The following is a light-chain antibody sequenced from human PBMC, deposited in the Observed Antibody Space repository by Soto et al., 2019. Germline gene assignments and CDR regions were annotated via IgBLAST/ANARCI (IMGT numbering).Light chain of an antibody. V-gene: IGKV3-20*01. CDR1: QSLANSF. CDR3: QQYGTSEII. CDR2: DTS. Sequence: EFVSTQSPGTLSLSPGERATLSCRASQSLANSFIAWYQQKPGQAPRLLIYDTSSRASGIPDRFSGSGSGTDFTHTISRLETEDFAVFYCQQYGTSEIIFGQGTRLEIK. J-gene: IGKJ5*01.